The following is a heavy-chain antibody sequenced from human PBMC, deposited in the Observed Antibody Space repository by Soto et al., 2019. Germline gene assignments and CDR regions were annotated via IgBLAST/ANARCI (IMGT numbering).Heavy chain of an antibody. CDR1: GGTFSSYA. V-gene: IGHV1-69*13. D-gene: IGHD1-26*01. CDR3: AGGGYSGSAKGAFDI. J-gene: IGHJ3*02. Sequence: SVKVSCKASGGTFSSYAISWVRQAPGQGLEWMGGIIPIFGTANYAQKFQGRVTITADEPTSTAYMELSSLRSEDTAVYYCAGGGYSGSAKGAFDIWGQGTMVTVSS. CDR2: IIPIFGTA.